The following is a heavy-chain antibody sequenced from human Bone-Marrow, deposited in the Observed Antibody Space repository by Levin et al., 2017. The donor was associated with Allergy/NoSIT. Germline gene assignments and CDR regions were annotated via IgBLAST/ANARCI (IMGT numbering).Heavy chain of an antibody. J-gene: IGHJ4*02. CDR2: ISGSGAKT. CDR3: AKDGGAWAVITRGQFDY. CDR1: GFTFSSYA. V-gene: IGHV3-23*01. Sequence: LSLTCAASGFTFSSYAMNWVRQAPGKGLEWVSAISGSGAKTYYADSVKGRFTISRDNSKNTLYLQMNSLRAEDTAIYYCAKDGGAWAVITRGQFDYWGQGTLVTVSS. D-gene: IGHD3-22*01.